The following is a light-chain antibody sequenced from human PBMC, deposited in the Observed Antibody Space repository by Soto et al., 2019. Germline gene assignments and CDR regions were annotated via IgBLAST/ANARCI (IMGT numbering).Light chain of an antibody. CDR3: QQRSDWPST. CDR2: DSS. V-gene: IGKV3-11*01. Sequence: EIVLTQSPATLSLSPGERATLSCRASQSVGTYFAWYQQKPGQAPRLLIYDSSNRATGIPARFSGSGSGTDVTLTISSLEPEDFAVYYCQQRSDWPSTFGGGTKVEIK. J-gene: IGKJ4*01. CDR1: QSVGTY.